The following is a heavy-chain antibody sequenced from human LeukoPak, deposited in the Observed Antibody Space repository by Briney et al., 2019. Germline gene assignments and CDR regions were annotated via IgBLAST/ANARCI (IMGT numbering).Heavy chain of an antibody. D-gene: IGHD1-26*01. V-gene: IGHV3-23*01. CDR2: ISASGAST. CDR3: AKSRGSFSRSGDFDS. J-gene: IGHJ4*02. Sequence: PGGSLRLSCAASGFTFSSHAMSWVRQAPGKGLEWVSAISASGASTVYADSVKGRSTISRDNSKNTLNLQMSSLGAADTAVYYCAKSRGSFSRSGDFDSWGQGTLVTVSS. CDR1: GFTFSSHA.